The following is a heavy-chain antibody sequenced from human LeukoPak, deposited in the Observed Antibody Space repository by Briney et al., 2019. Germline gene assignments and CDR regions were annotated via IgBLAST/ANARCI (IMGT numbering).Heavy chain of an antibody. CDR3: ASYDQLRILGAFDI. J-gene: IGHJ3*02. D-gene: IGHD2-2*01. Sequence: PSQTLSLTCAVSGGSISSGGYYWSWIRQPPGKGLEWIGYIYHSGSTYYNPSLKSRVTISVDRSKNQFSLKLSSVTAADTAVYYCASYDQLRILGAFDIWGQGTMVTVSS. V-gene: IGHV4-30-2*01. CDR2: IYHSGST. CDR1: GGSISSGGYY.